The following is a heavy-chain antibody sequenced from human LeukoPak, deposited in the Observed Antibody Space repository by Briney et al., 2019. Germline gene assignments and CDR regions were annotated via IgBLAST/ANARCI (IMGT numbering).Heavy chain of an antibody. CDR2: IYYSGST. V-gene: IGHV4-59*08. J-gene: IGHJ5*02. D-gene: IGHD3-10*01. CDR3: ARHSSVLLWFGELALDDWFDP. Sequence: PSETLSLTCTVSGGSISSYYWSWIRQPPGKGLEWVGYIYYSGSTNYNPSLKSRVTISVDTSKNQFSLKLSSETAADTAVYYCARHSSVLLWFGELALDDWFDPWGQGTLVTVSS. CDR1: GGSISSYY.